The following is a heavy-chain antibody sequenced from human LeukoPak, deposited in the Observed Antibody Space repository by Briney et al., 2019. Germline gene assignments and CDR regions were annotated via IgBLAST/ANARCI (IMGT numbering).Heavy chain of an antibody. D-gene: IGHD3-22*01. V-gene: IGHV3-53*01. Sequence: PGGSLRLSCAASGFTVSSNYMSWVRQAPGKGLEWVSVIYSGGSTYYADSVKGRFTISRDNSKNTLYLQMNSLRAEDTAVYYCARGGYDSSGYWRASDYWGQGTLVTVSS. CDR3: ARGGYDSSGYWRASDY. CDR2: IYSGGST. J-gene: IGHJ4*02. CDR1: GFTVSSNY.